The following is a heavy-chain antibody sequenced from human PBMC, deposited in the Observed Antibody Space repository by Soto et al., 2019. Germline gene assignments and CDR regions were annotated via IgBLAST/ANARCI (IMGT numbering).Heavy chain of an antibody. CDR2: IIPIFGTA. J-gene: IGHJ4*02. D-gene: IGHD3-22*01. V-gene: IGHV1-69*13. Sequence: ASVKVSCKASGGTFSSYAISWVRQAPGQGLEWMGGIIPIFGTANYAQKFQGRVTITADESTSTAYMELSSLRSEDTAVYYCASVPIDYYDSSGYKYYFDYWGQGTLVTVSS. CDR3: ASVPIDYYDSSGYKYYFDY. CDR1: GGTFSSYA.